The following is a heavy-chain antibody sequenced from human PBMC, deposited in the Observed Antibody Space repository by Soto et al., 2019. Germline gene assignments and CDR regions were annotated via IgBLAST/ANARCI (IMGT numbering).Heavy chain of an antibody. Sequence: PGGSLRLSCAASGFAFSSYVLHWVRRAPGKGPEWVSAIGTGGDTYYADSVMGRFTISRDNAKKSLYLQMNSLIAEDMAVYYCARALNLYIVVVVAASKGSYYYGMDVWGQGTTVTVSS. CDR3: ARALNLYIVVVVAASKGSYYYGMDV. CDR1: GFAFSSYV. D-gene: IGHD2-15*01. J-gene: IGHJ6*02. V-gene: IGHV3-13*01. CDR2: IGTGGDT.